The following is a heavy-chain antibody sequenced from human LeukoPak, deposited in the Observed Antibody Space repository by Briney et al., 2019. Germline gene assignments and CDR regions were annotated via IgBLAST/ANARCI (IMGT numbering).Heavy chain of an antibody. CDR1: AYTFTAFY. J-gene: IGHJ4*02. Sequence: ASVKVSCKASAYTFTAFYMHWVRPAPGQGVEWMGLIYLKRGDTNSAQKLQGRVTMTRDTSIRAASLELSGLTYDETAVYFCASPSLQYCSSISCSGAYYLDLWGQGTLVTISS. CDR3: ASPSLQYCSSISCSGAYYLDL. V-gene: IGHV1-2*02. D-gene: IGHD2-2*01. CDR2: IYLKRGDT.